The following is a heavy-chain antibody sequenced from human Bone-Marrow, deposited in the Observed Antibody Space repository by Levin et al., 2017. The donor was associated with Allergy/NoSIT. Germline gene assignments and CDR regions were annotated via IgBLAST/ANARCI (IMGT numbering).Heavy chain of an antibody. Sequence: GGSLRLSCAASGFTFSAYWMHWVRQLPGKGLVWVSHINGDGSTTTYADSVKGRFTISRDNAKNTLYLQMNSLRAEDTAVYYCARVSSAYDFWSGYYSPFDHWGQGNLVTVSS. CDR1: GFTFSAYW. D-gene: IGHD3-3*01. CDR2: INGDGSTT. J-gene: IGHJ4*02. CDR3: ARVSSAYDFWSGYYSPFDH. V-gene: IGHV3-74*01.